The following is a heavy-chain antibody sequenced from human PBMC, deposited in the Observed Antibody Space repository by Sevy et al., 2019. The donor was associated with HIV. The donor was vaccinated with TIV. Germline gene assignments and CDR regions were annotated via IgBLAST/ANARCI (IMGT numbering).Heavy chain of an antibody. CDR1: GFTFSHHN. CDR3: AREENRELGTIPLDS. D-gene: IGHD7-27*01. V-gene: IGHV3-48*02. Sequence: GGSLRLSCAASGFTFSHHNMNLVRQAPGKGLEWISYISKSGSTTYFADSVRGRFTISRDNAKNSLFLEMHSLTDEDTAVYYCAREENRELGTIPLDSWGRGIQVTVFS. CDR2: ISKSGSTT. J-gene: IGHJ4*02.